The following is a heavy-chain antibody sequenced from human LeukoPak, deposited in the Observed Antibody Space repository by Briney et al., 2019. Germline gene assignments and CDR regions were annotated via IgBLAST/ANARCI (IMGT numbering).Heavy chain of an antibody. V-gene: IGHV4-34*10. Sequence: PSETLSLTCAVYGGSFSDYDWSWIRQPPGKGLEWIGEISHSGTTNCDPSLKSRISMSIDTSRSQFSLNLRSVTAADTAVYYCARYVPVRTGTTRASFDYWDLGTLVTVSS. CDR2: ISHSGTT. CDR3: ARYVPVRTGTTRASFDY. D-gene: IGHD1-1*01. J-gene: IGHJ4*02. CDR1: GGSFSDYD.